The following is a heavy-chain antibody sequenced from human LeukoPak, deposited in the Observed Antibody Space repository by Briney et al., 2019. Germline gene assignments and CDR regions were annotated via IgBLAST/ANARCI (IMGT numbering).Heavy chain of an antibody. Sequence: SETLSLTCAVYGGSFSVYYWSWIRQPPGKGLDWIGEINHSGSTNYNPSLQCRVTISVDTSKNQFSLKLSSVTAADTAVYYCARHPRLRFDYWGQGTLVTVSS. V-gene: IGHV4-34*01. CDR2: INHSGST. CDR1: GGSFSVYY. CDR3: ARHPRLRFDY. J-gene: IGHJ4*02. D-gene: IGHD2-15*01.